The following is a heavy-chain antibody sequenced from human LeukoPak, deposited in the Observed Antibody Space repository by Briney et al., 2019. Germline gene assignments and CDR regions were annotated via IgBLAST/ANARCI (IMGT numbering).Heavy chain of an antibody. CDR3: ASDLTVPPYNWFDP. CDR1: GGSIRSSH. CDR2: IYNSGGT. D-gene: IGHD7-27*01. Sequence: SETLSLTCTVSGGSIRSSHWSWIRQPAGKGLEWIAIIYNSGGTNYNPSLKSRVTISRDTSRNQFSLTLTSVTAADTAVYYCASDLTVPPYNWFDPWGQGTLVTVSS. V-gene: IGHV4-4*07. J-gene: IGHJ5*02.